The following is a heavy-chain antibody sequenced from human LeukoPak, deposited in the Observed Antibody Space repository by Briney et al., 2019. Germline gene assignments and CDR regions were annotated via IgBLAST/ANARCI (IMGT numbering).Heavy chain of an antibody. CDR2: ISHTGGT. CDR1: GGSVDSSDYY. Sequence: PSQTLSLTCTVSGGSVDSSDYYWTWIRQPPGKGLEWIGYISHTGGTYYNSSLLSRVTISLDKSKNQFSLKLSSVTAADTAVYYCARDSSDYDSSGYRIGWSFDYWGQGTLVTVSS. V-gene: IGHV4-30-2*01. CDR3: ARDSSDYDSSGYRIGWSFDY. J-gene: IGHJ4*02. D-gene: IGHD3-22*01.